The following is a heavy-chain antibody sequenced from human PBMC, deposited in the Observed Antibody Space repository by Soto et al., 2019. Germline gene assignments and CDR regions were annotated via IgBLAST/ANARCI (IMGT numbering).Heavy chain of an antibody. CDR2: LSSDDKT. D-gene: IGHD3-3*01. V-gene: IGHV3-66*01. J-gene: IGHJ4*02. CDR1: GFIVSGIF. Sequence: EVRLVESGGGLVQPGGSLRLSCAASGFIVSGIFMTWVRQVPGKGPERVSTLSSDDKTYYADSVRGRFTISRDSSKNTLFLQMNTLRAEDTAVYHCARDIFGGSYDFWHGGQGTLVTVSS. CDR3: ARDIFGGSYDFWH.